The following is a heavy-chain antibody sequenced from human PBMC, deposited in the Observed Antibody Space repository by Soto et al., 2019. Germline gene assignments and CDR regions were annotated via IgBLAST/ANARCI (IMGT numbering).Heavy chain of an antibody. CDR1: GDSINNYY. D-gene: IGHD2-15*01. V-gene: IGHV4-59*01. Sequence: SETLSLTCTVSGDSINNYYWSWIRQPPGNRLEWIAYISYSGSTDYNPSLKSRVTISVDTSKNQVSLRLSSVTAADTAVYYCARVRRVDGYFDYWGQGTLVTV. CDR3: ARVRRVDGYFDY. J-gene: IGHJ4*02. CDR2: ISYSGST.